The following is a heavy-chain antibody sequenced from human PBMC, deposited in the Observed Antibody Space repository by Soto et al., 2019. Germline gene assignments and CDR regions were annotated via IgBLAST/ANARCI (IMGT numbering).Heavy chain of an antibody. Sequence: PWETLSLTCSVSGFSISSSNWWCWVRQPPGKGLEWIGEIYHSGSTNYNPSLKSRVTISVDKSKNQFSLKLSSVTAADTAVYYCARGLSSYGYGDYYYYGMDVWGQGTTVPVSS. CDR1: GFSISSSNW. D-gene: IGHD5-18*01. CDR2: IYHSGST. J-gene: IGHJ6*02. V-gene: IGHV4-4*02. CDR3: ARGLSSYGYGDYYYYGMDV.